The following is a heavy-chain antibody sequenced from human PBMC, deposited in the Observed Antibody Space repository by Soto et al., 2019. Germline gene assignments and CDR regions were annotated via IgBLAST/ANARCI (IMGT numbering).Heavy chain of an antibody. J-gene: IGHJ6*03. CDR3: ARVPHEYQLLYYMDI. CDR1: GYTFTSYY. V-gene: IGHV1-46*01. Sequence: ASVKVSCKASGYTFTSYYMHWVRQAPGQGLEWMGIINPSGGSTSYAQKFQGRVTMTRDTSTSTVYMELSSLRSEDTAVYYCARVPHEYQLLYYMDIWGKGTTVTVSS. D-gene: IGHD2-2*01. CDR2: INPSGGST.